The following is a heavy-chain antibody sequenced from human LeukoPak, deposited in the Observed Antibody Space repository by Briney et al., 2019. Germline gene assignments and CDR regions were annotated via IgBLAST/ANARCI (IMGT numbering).Heavy chain of an antibody. D-gene: IGHD4-17*01. CDR3: AKGNTVTPDY. Sequence: GGSLRLSCAASGFTFSNYPMDWVRQAPGKGLEWVSAITTDGSRTYNADSVKGRFTISRDNSKNTLYLQMNSLRAEDTAVYYCAKGNTVTPDYWGQGTLVTVSS. V-gene: IGHV3-23*01. CDR1: GFTFSNYP. CDR2: ITTDGSRT. J-gene: IGHJ4*02.